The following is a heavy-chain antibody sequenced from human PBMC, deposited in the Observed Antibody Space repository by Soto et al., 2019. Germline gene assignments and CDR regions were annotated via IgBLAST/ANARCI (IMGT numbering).Heavy chain of an antibody. Sequence: VKVSCKTSGFTFTKYYMHWVRQAPGQGLDWVGVINPSGRTTSYAPKFLGRVTMTRDASTATVYMELNSLRSEDTAVYYCARDLDVTTVTTSFDSWGQGTLVTVSS. V-gene: IGHV1-46*01. CDR1: GFTFTKYY. J-gene: IGHJ5*01. CDR3: ARDLDVTTVTTSFDS. CDR2: INPSGRTT. D-gene: IGHD4-17*01.